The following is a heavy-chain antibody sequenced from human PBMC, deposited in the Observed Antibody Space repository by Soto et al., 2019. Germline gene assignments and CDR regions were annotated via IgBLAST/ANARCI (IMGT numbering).Heavy chain of an antibody. D-gene: IGHD2-2*01. V-gene: IGHV1-58*01. J-gene: IGHJ3*02. Sequence: QMQLVQSGPEVKKPGTSVKVSCKASEFTFTSSAVQWVRQARGQRLEWIGWIVVGSGNTNYAQKFQERVTITRGMSTSTAYMELSSLRSEDTAVYYCAADRYCTSTSCSDAFDIWGQGTMVTVSS. CDR2: IVVGSGNT. CDR1: EFTFTSSA. CDR3: AADRYCTSTSCSDAFDI.